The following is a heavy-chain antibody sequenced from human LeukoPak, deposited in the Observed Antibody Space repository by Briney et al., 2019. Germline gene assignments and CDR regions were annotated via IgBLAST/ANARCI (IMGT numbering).Heavy chain of an antibody. D-gene: IGHD3-9*01. Sequence: SETLSLTCAVYGGSFSGYYWSWIRQPPGKGPEWIGEINHSGSTNYNPSLKSRVTISVDTSKNQFSLKLSSVTAADTAVYYCARVAGLRYFDWLFTQYYFDYWGQGTLVTVSP. CDR1: GGSFSGYY. CDR2: INHSGST. V-gene: IGHV4-34*01. CDR3: ARVAGLRYFDWLFTQYYFDY. J-gene: IGHJ4*02.